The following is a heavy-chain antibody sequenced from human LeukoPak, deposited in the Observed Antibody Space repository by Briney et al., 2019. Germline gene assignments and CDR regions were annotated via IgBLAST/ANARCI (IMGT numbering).Heavy chain of an antibody. CDR3: AKDHYDFWSGYYLEDY. D-gene: IGHD3-3*01. V-gene: IGHV3-23*01. J-gene: IGHJ4*02. Sequence: GGSLRLSCAASGFTFSSYGMSWVRQAPGKGLEWVSAISGSGGSTYYADSVKGRFTVSRDNSKDTLYLQLNSLRAEDTAVYYCAKDHYDFWSGYYLEDYWGQGTLVTVSS. CDR1: GFTFSSYG. CDR2: ISGSGGST.